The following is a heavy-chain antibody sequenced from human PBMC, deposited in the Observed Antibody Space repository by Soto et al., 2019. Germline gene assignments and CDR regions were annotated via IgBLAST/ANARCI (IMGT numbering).Heavy chain of an antibody. CDR1: GFTFSSYA. CDR3: ASDSTGWFDP. Sequence: PGGSLRLSCAASGFTFSSYAMHWVRQAPGKGLEWVAVISYDGSNKYYADSVKGRFTISRDNSKNTLYLQMNSQRAEDTAVYYCASDSTGWFDPWGQGTLVTVSS. CDR2: ISYDGSNK. J-gene: IGHJ5*02. V-gene: IGHV3-30-3*01.